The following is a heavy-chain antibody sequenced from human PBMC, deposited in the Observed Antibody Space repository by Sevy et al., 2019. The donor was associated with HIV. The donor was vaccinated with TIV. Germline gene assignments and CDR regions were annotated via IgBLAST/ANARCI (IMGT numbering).Heavy chain of an antibody. CDR3: AKCSSYFDN. J-gene: IGHJ4*02. D-gene: IGHD6-6*01. CDR2: IRYDGGNK. CDR1: GFTFSSYS. V-gene: IGHV3-30*02. Sequence: GGYLRLSCAASGFTFSSYSMQWVRQAPGKGLEWVSFIRYDGGNKDYADSVKGRFTISRDNSKNMLYLQMNSLRAEDTAVYYCAKCSSYFDNWGQGTLVTVSS.